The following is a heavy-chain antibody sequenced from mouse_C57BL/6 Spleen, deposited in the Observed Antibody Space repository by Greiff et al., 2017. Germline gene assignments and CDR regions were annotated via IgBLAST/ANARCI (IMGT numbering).Heavy chain of an antibody. J-gene: IGHJ1*03. D-gene: IGHD2-4*01. CDR3: TKWNDYDGYFDV. Sequence: QVQLQQSGAELMKPGASVKLSCKATGYTFTGYWIEWVKQRPGPGLEWIGEILPGSGSTNSNEKFKGKAKFTADTSSNTAYMQISSLTAEDSAIYYCTKWNDYDGYFDVWGTGTTVTVSS. V-gene: IGHV1-9*01. CDR2: ILPGSGST. CDR1: GYTFTGYW.